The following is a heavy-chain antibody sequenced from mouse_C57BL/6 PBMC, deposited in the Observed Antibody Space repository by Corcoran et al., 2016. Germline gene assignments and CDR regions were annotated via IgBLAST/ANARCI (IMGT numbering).Heavy chain of an antibody. Sequence: QVQLKQSGAELVRPGASVKLSCKASGYTFTDYYINWVKQRPGQGLEWIARIYPGSGNTYYNEKLKGKATLTAEKSSSTAYMQLSSLTSEDSAVYFCARLYSRSYFDVWGTGTTVTVSS. CDR1: GYTFTDYY. CDR2: IYPGSGNT. J-gene: IGHJ1*03. V-gene: IGHV1-76*01. CDR3: ARLYSRSYFDV.